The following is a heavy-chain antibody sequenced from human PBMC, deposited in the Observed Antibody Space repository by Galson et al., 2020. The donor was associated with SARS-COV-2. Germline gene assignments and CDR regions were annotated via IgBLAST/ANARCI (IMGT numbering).Heavy chain of an antibody. D-gene: IGHD3-10*01. J-gene: IGHJ6*02. Sequence: SETLSLTCAVYGGSFSGYYWTWIRQPPGKGLEWIGAINHSGSSNYNPSLKSRVTMSVDTSKNQFSLKLSSVTAANTGVYYCAKRYELVWFGQLLLSNYNEGRGVGGQGTRAPVAS. V-gene: IGHV4-34*01. CDR3: AKRYELVWFGQLLLSNYNEGRGV. CDR2: INHSGSS. CDR1: GGSFSGYY.